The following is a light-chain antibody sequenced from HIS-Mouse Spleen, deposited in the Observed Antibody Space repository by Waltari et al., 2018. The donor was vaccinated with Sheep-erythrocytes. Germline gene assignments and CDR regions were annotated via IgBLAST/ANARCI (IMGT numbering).Light chain of an antibody. CDR3: AAWDDSLNGWV. CDR1: SSHIGNNA. Sequence: QSVLTQPPSVSEAPRQRVTISCSGSSSHIGNNAVTWYQQLPGKAPNLLIYYDDLLPSGVSDRFSGSKSGTSASLAISGLQSEDEADYYCAAWDDSLNGWVFGGGTKLTVL. V-gene: IGLV1-36*01. CDR2: YDD. J-gene: IGLJ3*02.